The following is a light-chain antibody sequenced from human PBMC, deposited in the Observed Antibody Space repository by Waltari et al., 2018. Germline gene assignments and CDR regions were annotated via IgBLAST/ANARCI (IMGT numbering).Light chain of an antibody. CDR1: TNDHGGYNY. CDR3: CSFTRSSTWL. CDR2: DVN. V-gene: IGLV2-14*03. Sequence: QSALPQPASVSGSPGQSIIISCTGTTNDHGGYNYVLWYQQHPGKAPKLMIYDVNSRPSGVSSRFSGSKSGNTASLIISGLQAEDEADYYCCSFTRSSTWLFGGGTKVTVL. J-gene: IGLJ3*02.